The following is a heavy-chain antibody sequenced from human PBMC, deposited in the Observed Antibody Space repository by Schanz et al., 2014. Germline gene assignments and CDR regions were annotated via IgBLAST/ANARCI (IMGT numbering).Heavy chain of an antibody. CDR1: GGFISSINW. V-gene: IGHV4-4*02. Sequence: QVQLQESGPGLVKPSGTLSLTCAVSGGFISSINWWSWVRQSPGTGLEWIGEINNSGSTNYNPSLKKRVPIPLDKPKSQFSLTLNAVTAADTAVYYCARDERDLPRSLFVFWGQGTLVTVSA. CDR3: ARDERDLPRSLFVF. CDR2: INNSGST. J-gene: IGHJ4*02. D-gene: IGHD2-2*01.